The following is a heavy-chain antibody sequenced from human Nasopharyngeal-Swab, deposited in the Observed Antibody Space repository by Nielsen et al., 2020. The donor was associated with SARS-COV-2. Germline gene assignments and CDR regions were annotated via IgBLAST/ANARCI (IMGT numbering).Heavy chain of an antibody. CDR2: IKQDGSEK. CDR3: ARDCSGGSCRYGMDV. CDR1: GFTFSSYS. D-gene: IGHD2-15*01. J-gene: IGHJ6*02. V-gene: IGHV3-7*01. Sequence: GESLKISCAASGFTFSSYSMNWVRQAPGKGLEWVANIKQDGSEKYYVDSVKGRFTISRDNAKNSLYLQMNSLRAEDTAVYYCARDCSGGSCRYGMDVWGQGTTVTVSS.